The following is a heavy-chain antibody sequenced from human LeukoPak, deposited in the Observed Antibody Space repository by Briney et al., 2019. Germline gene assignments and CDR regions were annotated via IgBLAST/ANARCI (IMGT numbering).Heavy chain of an antibody. D-gene: IGHD6-6*01. CDR3: AKDSSSSPYYFDY. Sequence: GGSLRLSCAASGFTFSSYAMTWVRQAPGKGLEWVSAISGGVGATYYALSVRGRITISRDNSKNTLYLQMSSLRAEDTAVYYCAKDSSSSPYYFDYWGQGTLVTVSS. CDR1: GFTFSSYA. CDR2: ISGGVGAT. V-gene: IGHV3-23*01. J-gene: IGHJ4*02.